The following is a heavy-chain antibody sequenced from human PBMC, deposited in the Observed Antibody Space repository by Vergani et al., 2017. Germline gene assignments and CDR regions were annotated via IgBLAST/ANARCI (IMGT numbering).Heavy chain of an antibody. V-gene: IGHV4-39*07. CDR2: IYYSGST. CDR3: AREMRDSLLP. J-gene: IGHJ5*02. CDR1: GGSISSSSYY. Sequence: QLQLQESGPGLVKPSETLSLTCTVSGGSISSSSYYWGWIRQPPGKGLEWIGSIYYSGSTYYNPSLKSRVTISVDTSKNQFSLKLSSVTAADTAVHYCAREMRDSLLPWGQGTLVTVSS. D-gene: IGHD2-21*01.